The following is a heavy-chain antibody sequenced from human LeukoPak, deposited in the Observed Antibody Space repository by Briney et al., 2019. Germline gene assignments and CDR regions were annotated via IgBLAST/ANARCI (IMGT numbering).Heavy chain of an antibody. CDR1: GFTFSFYS. CDR2: ISSSSSYK. J-gene: IGHJ6*02. V-gene: IGHV3-21*01. D-gene: IGHD3-22*01. CDR3: ARNTDYYDSSGSYFGYYYFGMDV. Sequence: GGSLRLSCEGSGFTFSFYSMNWVRQAPGKGLEWVSSISSSSSYKYYADSVKGRFTISRDNAKNSLYLQMNSLRAEDTAVYYCARNTDYYDSSGSYFGYYYFGMDVWGQGTTVTVSS.